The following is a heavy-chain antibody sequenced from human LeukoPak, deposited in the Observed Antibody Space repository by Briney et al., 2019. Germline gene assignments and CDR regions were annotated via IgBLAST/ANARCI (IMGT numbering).Heavy chain of an antibody. CDR3: ARGQSLNDY. J-gene: IGHJ4*02. V-gene: IGHV1-2*02. CDR2: INPNSGGA. Sequence: ASVKVSCKASGYTFTEYYMHWVRQAPGQGLEWMGWINPNSGGANHAENFQGGVTMTRDTSISTAYMELSSLRYDDTALYYCARGQSLNDYWGQGTLVTVSS. CDR1: GYTFTEYY.